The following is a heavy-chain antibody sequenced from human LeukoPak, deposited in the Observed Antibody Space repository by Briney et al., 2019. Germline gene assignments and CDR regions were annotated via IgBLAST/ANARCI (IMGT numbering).Heavy chain of an antibody. J-gene: IGHJ4*02. CDR3: ARASDCSSTSCYAD. Sequence: GASVKVSCKASGYTFTSYGISWVRQAPGQGLEWMGWISAYNGNTNYAQKFQGRVTMTRDTSISTAYMELSRLRSDDTAVYYCARASDCSSTSCYADWGQGTLVTVSS. V-gene: IGHV1-18*01. CDR2: ISAYNGNT. D-gene: IGHD2-2*01. CDR1: GYTFTSYG.